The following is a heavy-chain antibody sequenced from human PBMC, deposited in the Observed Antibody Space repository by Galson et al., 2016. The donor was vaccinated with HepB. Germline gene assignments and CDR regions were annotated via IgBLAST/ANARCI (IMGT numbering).Heavy chain of an antibody. Sequence: SVKVSCKASGYTFTSYAIHWVRQAPGQRLEWMGWINAGNGNTKYSQKFQGRVTITRDASASTAYMELSSLRSEDTAVYYCARVDYSSSWFAFDIWGQGTMVTVSS. J-gene: IGHJ3*02. V-gene: IGHV1-3*01. CDR2: INAGNGNT. CDR3: ARVDYSSSWFAFDI. CDR1: GYTFTSYA. D-gene: IGHD6-13*01.